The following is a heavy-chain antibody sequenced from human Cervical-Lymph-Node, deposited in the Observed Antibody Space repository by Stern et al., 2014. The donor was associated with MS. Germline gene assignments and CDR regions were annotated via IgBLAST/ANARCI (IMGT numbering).Heavy chain of an antibody. J-gene: IGHJ4*02. CDR1: GFAFSSYV. Sequence: EQLVEAGGGVVQPGNSLRLSCAASGFAFSSYVKHWVRQALGKGPEWVSLIYYDVSKKFYSDSVKGRFNISRDNSKNMVYLHLNSLRFEDTAVYYCAISSVTVGAPSSWGQGTLFIVSS. V-gene: IGHV3-33*01. CDR2: IYYDVSKK. CDR3: AISSVTVGAPSS. D-gene: IGHD2/OR15-2a*01.